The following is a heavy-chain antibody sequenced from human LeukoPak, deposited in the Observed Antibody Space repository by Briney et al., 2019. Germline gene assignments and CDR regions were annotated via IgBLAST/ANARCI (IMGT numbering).Heavy chain of an antibody. J-gene: IGHJ4*02. D-gene: IGHD3-22*01. CDR2: ISWNSGSI. CDR1: GFTFDDYA. V-gene: IGHV3-9*01. CDR3: AKGSPDYYYDSSGYPPLDY. Sequence: PGGSLRLSCAASGFTFDDYAMHWVRQAPGKGLEWVSGISWNSGSIGYADSVKGRFTISRDNAKNSLYLQMNSLRAEDTALYYCAKGSPDYYYDSSGYPPLDYWGQGTLVTVSS.